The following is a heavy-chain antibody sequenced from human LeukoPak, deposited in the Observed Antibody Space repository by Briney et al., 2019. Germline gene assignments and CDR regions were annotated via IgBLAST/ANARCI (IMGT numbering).Heavy chain of an antibody. D-gene: IGHD2-2*03. CDR1: GGSISSYY. Sequence: SETLSLTCTVSGGSISSYYWSWIRQPPGKGLEWIGYIYYSGSTNYNPSLKSRVTISVDTSKNQFSLKLRSVTAADTAVYYCARDGGYCSSTNCYDCWGQGTLVTVSS. CDR3: ARDGGYCSSTNCYDC. CDR2: IYYSGST. V-gene: IGHV4-59*01. J-gene: IGHJ4*02.